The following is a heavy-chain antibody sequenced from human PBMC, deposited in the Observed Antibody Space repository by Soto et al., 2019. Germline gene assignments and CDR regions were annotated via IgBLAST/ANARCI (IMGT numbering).Heavy chain of an antibody. Sequence: GGSLRLSCAASGFTFSSYWMHWVRQAPGKGLVWVSRINSDGSSTSYADSVKGRFTISRDNAKNTLYLQMNSLRAEDTAVYYCARAEGLSGSYSLFDYYLAYWGQGTLVTVSS. CDR1: GFTFSSYW. V-gene: IGHV3-74*01. J-gene: IGHJ4*02. CDR3: ARAEGLSGSYSLFDYYLAY. D-gene: IGHD1-26*01. CDR2: INSDGSST.